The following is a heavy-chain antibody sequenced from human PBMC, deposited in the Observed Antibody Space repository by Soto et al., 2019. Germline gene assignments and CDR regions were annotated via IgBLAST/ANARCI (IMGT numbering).Heavy chain of an antibody. Sequence: GGSLRLSCAASGFTFSSYAMNWVRQTPGKGLDWVSVITGSGGKTYYADSVKGRFTISRDNSKNTLYLQMNSLRAEDTAVYYCAKDTANVDYYYYGMDVWGQGTTVTVS. J-gene: IGHJ6*02. V-gene: IGHV3-23*01. D-gene: IGHD2-21*01. CDR1: GFTFSSYA. CDR2: ITGSGGKT. CDR3: AKDTANVDYYYYGMDV.